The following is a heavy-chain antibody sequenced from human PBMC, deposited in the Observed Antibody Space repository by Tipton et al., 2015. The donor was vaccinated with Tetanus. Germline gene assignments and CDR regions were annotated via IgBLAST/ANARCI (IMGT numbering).Heavy chain of an antibody. CDR3: AKDLSPNLGFDL. D-gene: IGHD1-14*01. J-gene: IGHJ2*01. CDR2: ITSGGNIP. Sequence: SLRLSCAASGFTFSTYALSWVRQPPGKGLEWVSSITSGGNIPYYADSVRGRFTLSRDNSKNTLYLHMDSLRAEDAAVYYCAKDLSPNLGFDLWGRGTLVTVSS. V-gene: IGHV3-23*01. CDR1: GFTFSTYA.